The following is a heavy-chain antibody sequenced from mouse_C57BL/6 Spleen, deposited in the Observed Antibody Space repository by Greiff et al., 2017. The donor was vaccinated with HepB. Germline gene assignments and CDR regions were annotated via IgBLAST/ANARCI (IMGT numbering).Heavy chain of an antibody. J-gene: IGHJ2*01. Sequence: QVHVKQPGAELVNPGASVKVSCKASGYTFTSYWMHWVKQRPGQGLEWIGRIHPSDSDTNYNQKFKGKATLTVDKSSSTAYMQLSSLTSEDSAVYYCAIGGAYGYLFDYWGQGTTLTVSS. V-gene: IGHV1-74*01. CDR2: IHPSDSDT. CDR3: AIGGAYGYLFDY. CDR1: GYTFTSYW. D-gene: IGHD2-2*01.